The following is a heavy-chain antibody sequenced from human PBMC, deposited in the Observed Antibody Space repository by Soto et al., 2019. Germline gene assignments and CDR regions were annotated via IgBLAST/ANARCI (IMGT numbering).Heavy chain of an antibody. Sequence: QVQLVQSGAEVKKPGSSVKVSCKASEGTFSSYAIIWVRQAPGQGLEWMGGIIPIFGASNYAQKFQGRVTISADESTSTAYMELSSLRSEDTAVYYCARVGYCSGNSCSHYSGMDVWGQGTTVTVSS. D-gene: IGHD2-15*01. CDR3: ARVGYCSGNSCSHYSGMDV. CDR2: IIPIFGAS. V-gene: IGHV1-69*12. J-gene: IGHJ6*02. CDR1: EGTFSSYA.